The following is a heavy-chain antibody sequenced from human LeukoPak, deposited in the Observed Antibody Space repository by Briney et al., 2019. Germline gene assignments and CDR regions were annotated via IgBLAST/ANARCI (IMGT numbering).Heavy chain of an antibody. CDR3: ARVTTGDYYYYYGMDV. CDR2: ISSRGSTI. J-gene: IGHJ6*02. Sequence: PGGSLRLSCAASGFTFSDYEMHWFRQAPGKGLEWVSYISSRGSTIYYADSVKGRFTISRDNAKNSLYLQMNSLRAEDTAVYYCARVTTGDYYYYYGMDVWGQGTTVTVSS. CDR1: GFTFSDYE. V-gene: IGHV3-48*03. D-gene: IGHD4-11*01.